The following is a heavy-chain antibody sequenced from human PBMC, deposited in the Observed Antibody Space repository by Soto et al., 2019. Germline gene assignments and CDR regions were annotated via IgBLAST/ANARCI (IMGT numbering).Heavy chain of an antibody. CDR1: GGTFSRYS. CDR2: IIPIFGIA. V-gene: IGHV1-69*08. J-gene: IGHJ6*02. D-gene: IGHD2-2*01. Sequence: QVQLVQSGAEVKKPGSSVKVSCKASGGTFSRYSITWVRQAPGHGLEWIGRIIPIFGIASYAQKFQGRVTITADESTSTAYMGLSSLRSDDTAVYYCAREDSDRETGLVPAAIAGMNVWGQGTTVTGSS. CDR3: AREDSDRETGLVPAAIAGMNV.